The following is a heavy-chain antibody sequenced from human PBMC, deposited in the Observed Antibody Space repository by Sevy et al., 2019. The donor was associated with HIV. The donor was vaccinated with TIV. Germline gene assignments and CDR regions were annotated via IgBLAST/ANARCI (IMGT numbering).Heavy chain of an antibody. CDR1: GGSISSYY. D-gene: IGHD2-15*01. Sequence: SETLSLTCAVSGGSISSYYWSWIRQSAGEGLEWIGRIYANGSSNYNPSLNSRVTMSVDTSKNQFSLKLNSVTAADTALYYCARGPLGYCSGSNCPPPGIEYWGQGTLVTVSS. CDR2: IYANGSS. J-gene: IGHJ4*02. CDR3: ARGPLGYCSGSNCPPPGIEY. V-gene: IGHV4-4*07.